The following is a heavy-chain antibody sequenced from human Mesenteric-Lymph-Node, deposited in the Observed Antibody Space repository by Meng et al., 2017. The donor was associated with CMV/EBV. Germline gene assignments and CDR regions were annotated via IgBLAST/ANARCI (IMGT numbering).Heavy chain of an antibody. J-gene: IGHJ6*02. D-gene: IGHD2-2*01. Sequence: ASVKVSCKTSGYTFTDYYIHWVRQAPGQGLEWMGWINPNSGDTNYAQKFQGRVTMTEDKYIITANMELSRLKYDDTAVYYCARDPGYCSSTSCSLVGYYYYYGMDVWGQGTTVTVSS. CDR1: GYTFTDYY. V-gene: IGHV1-2*02. CDR3: ARDPGYCSSTSCSLVGYYYYYGMDV. CDR2: INPNSGDT.